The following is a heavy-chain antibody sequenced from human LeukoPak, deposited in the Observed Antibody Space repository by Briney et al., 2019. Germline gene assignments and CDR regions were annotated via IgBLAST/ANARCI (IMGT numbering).Heavy chain of an antibody. CDR3: ARVRSGYCSGGSCYNWFDP. D-gene: IGHD2-15*01. CDR2: ISAYNGNT. V-gene: IGHV1-18*01. CDR1: GGTFSSYA. J-gene: IGHJ5*02. Sequence: ASVKVSCKASGGTFSSYAISWVRQAPGQGLEWMGWISAYNGNTNYAQKLQGRVTMTTDTSTSTAYMELRSLRSDDTAVYYCARVRSGYCSGGSCYNWFDPWGQGTLVTVSS.